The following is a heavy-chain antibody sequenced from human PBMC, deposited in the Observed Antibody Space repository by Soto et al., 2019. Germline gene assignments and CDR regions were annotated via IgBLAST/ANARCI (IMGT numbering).Heavy chain of an antibody. V-gene: IGHV4-31*03. J-gene: IGHJ3*02. D-gene: IGHD3-10*01. CDR3: TGGPIGRVSDI. CDR1: GGSFSSGSYS. Sequence: QVQLQESGPGLVKPSQTLSLTCTVSGGSFSSGSYSWSWIRQLPGRGLEWMGYIYDSGSTFYRPYRKGRVNILMDRSKNQFSLELNSVTAADTAVYYCTGGPIGRVSDIWGQGTVVTVSS. CDR2: IYDSGST.